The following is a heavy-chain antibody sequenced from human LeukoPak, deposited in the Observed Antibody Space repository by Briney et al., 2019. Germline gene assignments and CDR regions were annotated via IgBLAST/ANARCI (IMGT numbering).Heavy chain of an antibody. D-gene: IGHD3-22*01. V-gene: IGHV3-53*01. CDR1: GFTVSNYY. CDR2: IYSGGNS. J-gene: IGHJ5*02. CDR3: VRIAFSGFFA. Sequence: PGGSLRLSCAISGFTVSNYYLSWVRQAPGKGLEWVSVIYSGGNSYYADSLRGRFTISRDNPKKTVYLQMNSLTVDDTAVYFCVRIAFSGFFAWGEGTLVTVCS.